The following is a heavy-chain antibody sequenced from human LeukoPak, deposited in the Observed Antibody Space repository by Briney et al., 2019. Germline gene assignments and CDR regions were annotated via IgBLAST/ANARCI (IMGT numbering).Heavy chain of an antibody. Sequence: SETLSLTCTVSTYSISSGYYWGWIRQPPGKGLEWIGSIYHSGSTYYNPSLKSRVTISVDTSKNQFSLKLSSVTAADTAVYYCARDSASPNYGDYGNFDYWGQGTLVTVSS. CDR3: ARDSASPNYGDYGNFDY. CDR2: IYHSGST. CDR1: TYSISSGYY. V-gene: IGHV4-38-2*02. J-gene: IGHJ4*02. D-gene: IGHD4-17*01.